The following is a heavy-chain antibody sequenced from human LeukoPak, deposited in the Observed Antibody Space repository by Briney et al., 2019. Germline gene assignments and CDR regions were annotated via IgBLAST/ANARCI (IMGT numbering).Heavy chain of an antibody. D-gene: IGHD1-26*01. Sequence: GGSLRLSCAASGFIFSSHAMSWVRQAPGKGLEWVTTISGTGTSTNYADSVKGRFTISRDNAKNSLYLQMNNLRAEDTAVYYCARDYVEWELLWSFDLWGRGTLVTVSS. V-gene: IGHV3-23*01. CDR1: GFIFSSHA. J-gene: IGHJ2*01. CDR2: ISGTGTST. CDR3: ARDYVEWELLWSFDL.